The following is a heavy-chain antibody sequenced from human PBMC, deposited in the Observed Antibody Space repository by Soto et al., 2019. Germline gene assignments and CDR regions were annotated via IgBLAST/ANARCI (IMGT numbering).Heavy chain of an antibody. CDR2: IIPIHGIA. CDR3: AMEYCSSTSCYRDY. V-gene: IGHV1-69*02. CDR1: GGTFSSYT. Sequence: QVQLVQSGAEVKKPGSSVKVSCKASGGTFSSYTISWVRQAPGQGLEWMGRIIPIHGIANYAQKFQGRVTINADKSTRTAYMELSSMRSEDTAVYYCAMEYCSSTSCYRDYWGQGTLVTVSS. D-gene: IGHD2-2*02. J-gene: IGHJ4*02.